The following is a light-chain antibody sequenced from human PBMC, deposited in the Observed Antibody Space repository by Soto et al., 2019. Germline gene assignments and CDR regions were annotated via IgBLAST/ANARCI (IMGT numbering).Light chain of an antibody. CDR3: QHSHSSPLT. V-gene: IGKV1-39*01. Sequence: DIQMTQSPSSLSASVGDRVTITCRASQSISSHLNWYQQKPGRAPKLLIYAASSLRSGVPSRFSGSGSGTDFTLTISSLQPEDFATYSCQHSHSSPLTFGGGTKV. CDR1: QSISSH. J-gene: IGKJ4*01. CDR2: AAS.